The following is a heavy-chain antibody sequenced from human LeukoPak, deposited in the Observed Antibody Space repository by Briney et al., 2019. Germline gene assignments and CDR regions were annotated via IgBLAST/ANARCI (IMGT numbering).Heavy chain of an antibody. CDR1: GFTFSSYA. V-gene: IGHV3-23*01. J-gene: IGHJ4*02. D-gene: IGHD6-19*01. CDR2: ISGSGGST. CDR3: AATIAVANHGDY. Sequence: GGSLRLSCAASGFTFSSYAMSWVRQAPGKGLEWVSAISGSGGSTYYADSVKGRFTISRDNSKNTLYLQMNSLRAEDTAVYYCAATIAVANHGDYWGQGTLVTVSS.